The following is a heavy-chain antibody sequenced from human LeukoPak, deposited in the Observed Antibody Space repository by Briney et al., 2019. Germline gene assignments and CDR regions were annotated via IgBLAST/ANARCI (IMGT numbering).Heavy chain of an antibody. CDR2: INHSGST. D-gene: IGHD5-12*01. J-gene: IGHJ3*02. Sequence: SETLSLTXAVYGGSFSGYYWSWIRQPPGKGLEWIGEINHSGSTNYNPSLKSRVTISVDTSKNQFSLKLSSVTAADTAVYYCARSYEGAFDIWGQGTMVTVSS. CDR3: ARSYEGAFDI. V-gene: IGHV4-34*01. CDR1: GGSFSGYY.